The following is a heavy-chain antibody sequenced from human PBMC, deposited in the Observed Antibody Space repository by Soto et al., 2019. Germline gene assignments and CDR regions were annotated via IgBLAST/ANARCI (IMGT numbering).Heavy chain of an antibody. CDR3: AKDLQQQLVLQPQYYYYGMDV. D-gene: IGHD6-13*01. CDR1: GFTFSNYA. J-gene: IGHJ6*02. Sequence: PGGSLRLSCAASGFTFSNYAMNWVRQAPGKGLEWVSAISGSGGSTYYADSVKGRFTISRDNSKNTLYLQMNSLRAEDTAVYYCAKDLQQQLVLQPQYYYYGMDVWGQGTTVTVSS. CDR2: ISGSGGST. V-gene: IGHV3-23*01.